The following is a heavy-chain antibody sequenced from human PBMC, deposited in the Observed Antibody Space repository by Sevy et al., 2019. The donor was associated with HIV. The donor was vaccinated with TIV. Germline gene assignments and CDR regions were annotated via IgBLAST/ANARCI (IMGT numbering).Heavy chain of an antibody. CDR1: GSILTELS. J-gene: IGHJ6*02. V-gene: IGHV1-24*01. CDR3: ATCGSQPLLPRGVYNFYAMDV. D-gene: IGHD1-20*01. Sequence: ASVKVSCKLSGSILTELSMHWVRQAPGKGLEWMGGFDPEHGETVYAHNLQGRVTMTEDTSTDTAYMELSSLRSEDTAVYYCATCGSQPLLPRGVYNFYAMDVWGQGTTVTVSS. CDR2: FDPEHGET.